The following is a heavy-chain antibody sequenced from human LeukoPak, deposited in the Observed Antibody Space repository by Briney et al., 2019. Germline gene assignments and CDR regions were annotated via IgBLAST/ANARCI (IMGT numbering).Heavy chain of an antibody. CDR2: IVVGSGNT. V-gene: IGHV1-58*02. Sequence: SVTVSFKASGFTFTSSAMQWVRQARGQRLEWIGWIVVGSGNTNYAQKFQERVTITRDMSTSTAYMELSSLRSEDTAVYYCAAKVGKYSGSYEVDYWGQGTLVTVSS. CDR3: AAKVGKYSGSYEVDY. D-gene: IGHD1-26*01. CDR1: GFTFTSSA. J-gene: IGHJ4*02.